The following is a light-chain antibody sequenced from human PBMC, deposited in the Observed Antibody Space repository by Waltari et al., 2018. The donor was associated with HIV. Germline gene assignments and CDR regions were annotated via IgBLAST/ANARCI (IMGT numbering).Light chain of an antibody. CDR1: NSDIGSYNY. CDR3: SSYTTTTTIL. Sequence: QSALTQPASVSGSPGQSLTISCTVTNSDIGSYNYVSWYQPHPGKAPNLLSYEVTHRPAGISYRVSGSKSGNTASMTISGLQAEDEADYYCSSYTTTTTILFGGGTKVTVL. V-gene: IGLV2-14*01. J-gene: IGLJ3*02. CDR2: EVT.